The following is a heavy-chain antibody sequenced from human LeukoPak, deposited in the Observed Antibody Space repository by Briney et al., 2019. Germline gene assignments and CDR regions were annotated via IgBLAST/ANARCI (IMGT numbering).Heavy chain of an antibody. CDR1: GFPLYDNG. Sequence: GGSLRLSCAASGFPLYDNGMHWVRHAPGKGLEWVAFIQNDGDNEQYIESVKGRFTISRDNAKNTPYLQMGSLRTEDTAVYYCAKREAVAGMSDFDSWGQGTLVTVSS. J-gene: IGHJ4*02. D-gene: IGHD6-19*01. CDR3: AKREAVAGMSDFDS. V-gene: IGHV3-30*02. CDR2: IQNDGDNE.